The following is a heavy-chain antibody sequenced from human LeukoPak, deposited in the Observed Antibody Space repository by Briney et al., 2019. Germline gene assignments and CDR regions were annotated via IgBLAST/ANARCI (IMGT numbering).Heavy chain of an antibody. D-gene: IGHD1-26*01. V-gene: IGHV3-30*02. Sequence: GGSLSLSCGASGFVFDDYDMHWVRQAPGKGLEWVAFIRSDGYHTYYTDSVKGRFIITRDSFKNTLYLQMNSLRLEDMAVYYCAKPSGSGVDYWGRGTRVTVSS. CDR2: IRSDGYHT. CDR3: AKPSGSGVDY. CDR1: GFVFDDYD. J-gene: IGHJ4*02.